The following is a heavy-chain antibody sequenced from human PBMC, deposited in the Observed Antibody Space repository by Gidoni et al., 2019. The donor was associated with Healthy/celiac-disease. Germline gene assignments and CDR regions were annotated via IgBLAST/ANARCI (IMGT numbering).Heavy chain of an antibody. D-gene: IGHD3-22*01. CDR2: IIPIFGTA. V-gene: IGHV1-69*01. CDR1: GGTFSSYA. J-gene: IGHJ4*02. CDR3: ARDYDSSGLLDY. Sequence: QVQLVQSGAEVKKPGSSVKVSCKASGGTFSSYAISWVRPAPGQGLEWMGGIIPIFGTANYEQKFQGRVTITADESTSTAYMELSSLRSEDTAVYYCARDYDSSGLLDYWGQGTLVTVSS.